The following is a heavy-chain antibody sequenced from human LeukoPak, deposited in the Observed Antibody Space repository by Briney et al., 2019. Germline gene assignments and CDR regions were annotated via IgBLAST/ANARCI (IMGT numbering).Heavy chain of an antibody. Sequence: SETLSLTCAVYGGSFSGCYWSWIRQPPGKGLEWIGEINHSGSTNYNPSLKSRVTISVDTSKNQFSLKLSSVTAADTAVYYCARGRFYYGSGNHAFDIWGQGIMVTVSS. D-gene: IGHD3-10*01. CDR3: ARGRFYYGSGNHAFDI. V-gene: IGHV4-34*01. J-gene: IGHJ3*02. CDR1: GGSFSGCY. CDR2: INHSGST.